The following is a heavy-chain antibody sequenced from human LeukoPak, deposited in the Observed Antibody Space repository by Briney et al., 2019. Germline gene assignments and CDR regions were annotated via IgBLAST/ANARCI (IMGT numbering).Heavy chain of an antibody. CDR2: ISAYNGNT. J-gene: IGHJ6*02. CDR1: GYTFTSYG. CDR3: ARGARLVSKSYGMDV. V-gene: IGHV1-18*01. D-gene: IGHD3-9*01. Sequence: ASVKVSCKASGYTFTSYGISWVRQAPGQGLEWMGWISAYNGNTNYAQKLQGRGTMTTDTSTSTAYMELRSLRSDGTAVYYCARGARLVSKSYGMDVWGQGTTVTVSS.